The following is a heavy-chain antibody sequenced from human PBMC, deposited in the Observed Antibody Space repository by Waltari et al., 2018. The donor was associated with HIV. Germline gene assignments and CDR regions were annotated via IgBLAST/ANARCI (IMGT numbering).Heavy chain of an antibody. CDR2: IYPWSSDT. D-gene: IGHD3-22*01. J-gene: IGHJ4*02. CDR1: GYSFTSYW. CDR3: ARLADYYDSSGYWPY. Sequence: EVQLVQSGAEVKKPGESLKISCKGSGYSFTSYWIGVVLQMPGKGREWMGLIYPWSSDTRYSPSFQGQVTISADKSISTAYLQWSSLKASDTAMYYCARLADYYDSSGYWPYWGQGTLVTVSS. V-gene: IGHV5-51*01.